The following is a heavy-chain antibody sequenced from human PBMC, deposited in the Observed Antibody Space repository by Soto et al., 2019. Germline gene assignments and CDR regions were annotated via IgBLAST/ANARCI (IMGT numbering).Heavy chain of an antibody. D-gene: IGHD3-22*01. J-gene: IGHJ6*02. CDR1: GFTFSSYG. CDR3: AKDAAITMIVVVTDYGMDV. Sequence: VQLVESGGGLVQPGGSLRLSCAASGFTFSSYGMHWVRQAPGKGLEWVAVISYDGSNKYYADSVKGRFTISRDNSKNTLYLQMNSLRAEDTAVYYCAKDAAITMIVVVTDYGMDVWGQGTTVTVSS. CDR2: ISYDGSNK. V-gene: IGHV3-30*18.